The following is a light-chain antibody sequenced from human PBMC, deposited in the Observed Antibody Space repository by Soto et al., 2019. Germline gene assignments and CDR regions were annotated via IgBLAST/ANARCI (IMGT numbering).Light chain of an antibody. V-gene: IGKV4-1*01. J-gene: IGKJ2*01. CDR2: WAS. CDR3: QHFFSPPFP. CDR1: QSLLANCNTKNC. Sequence: DIVMTQSPDSLAVSLGERATINCKSSQSLLANCNTKNCLAWYQHKPGQPPKMLILWASTRESGVPDRFSGSGSGTDFILTISSLQAEDAAVYYCQHFFSPPFPFGQGTKLEIK.